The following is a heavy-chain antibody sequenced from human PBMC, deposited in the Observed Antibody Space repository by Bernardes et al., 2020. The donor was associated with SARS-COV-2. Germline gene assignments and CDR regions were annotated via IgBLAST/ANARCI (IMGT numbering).Heavy chain of an antibody. J-gene: IGHJ5*02. V-gene: IGHV3-23*01. D-gene: IGHD2-21*01. CDR2: FSGVGTYNT. Sequence: GESLRLSCAASGFIFSHDAMCWVRPAPGKGLEWVSTFSGVGTYNTYYADSVRGRFTISRDNSKNTLYLQMNSLRGDETAICYCAREVNTKAPDPWGQGTLVTVSS. CDR3: AREVNTKAPDP. CDR1: GFIFSHDA.